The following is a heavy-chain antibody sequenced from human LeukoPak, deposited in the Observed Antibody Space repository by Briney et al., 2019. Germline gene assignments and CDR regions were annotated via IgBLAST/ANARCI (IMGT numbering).Heavy chain of an antibody. D-gene: IGHD5-12*01. CDR2: IRSGGNT. CDR3: AKGRYSGY. CDR1: GFSVSSNY. J-gene: IGHJ4*02. Sequence: PGGSLRLSCAASGFSVSSNYMNWVRQAPGKGLEWVSVIRSGGNTDYADSVKGRFTISRDNSKNTLYLQMNSLRAEDTAVYYCAKGRYSGYWGQGTLVTVSS. V-gene: IGHV3-53*01.